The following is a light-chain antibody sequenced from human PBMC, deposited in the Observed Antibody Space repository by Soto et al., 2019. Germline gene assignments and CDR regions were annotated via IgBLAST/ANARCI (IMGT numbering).Light chain of an antibody. Sequence: QSVLAQPRSVSGSPGQSVTISCTGTSSDVGGYNYVSWYQQHPGKAPKLMIYDVSKRPSGVPDRFSGSKSGNTASLTISGLQAEAEADYYCCSYAGSLAYVFGTGTKVTV. CDR2: DVS. CDR1: SSDVGGYNY. J-gene: IGLJ1*01. CDR3: CSYAGSLAYV. V-gene: IGLV2-11*01.